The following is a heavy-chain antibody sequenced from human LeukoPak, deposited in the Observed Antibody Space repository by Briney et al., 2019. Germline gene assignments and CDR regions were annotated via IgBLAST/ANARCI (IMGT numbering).Heavy chain of an antibody. D-gene: IGHD1-1*01. CDR1: GFTFSTYA. V-gene: IGHV3-23*01. J-gene: IGHJ5*02. Sequence: PGGSLRLSCPASGFTFSTYAVTWVRQAPGKGLEWVSLISVPGGSTYYADAVKGRFTISRDNSKNTLYLQMNSLRPEDTAVYYCARDPRPYNWNDVAYQRWFDPWGQGTLVTVSS. CDR2: ISVPGGST. CDR3: ARDPRPYNWNDVAYQRWFDP.